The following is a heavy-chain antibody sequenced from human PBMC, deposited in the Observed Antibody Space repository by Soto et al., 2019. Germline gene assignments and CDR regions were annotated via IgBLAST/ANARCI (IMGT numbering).Heavy chain of an antibody. V-gene: IGHV4-30-4*01. CDR2: IYYSGST. CDR3: ARDLVPNWFDP. CDR1: GGSISRGDYY. Sequence: SETLSLTCTVSGGSISRGDYYWSWIRQPPGKGLEWIGYIYYSGSTYYNPSLKSRVTISVDTSKNQFSLKLSSVTAADTAVYYCARDLVPNWFDPWGQGTLVTVSS. J-gene: IGHJ5*02.